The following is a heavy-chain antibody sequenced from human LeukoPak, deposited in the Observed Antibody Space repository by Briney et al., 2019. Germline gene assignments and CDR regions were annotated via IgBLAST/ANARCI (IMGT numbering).Heavy chain of an antibody. CDR1: GFTFYNYG. Sequence: GGSLRLSCAASGFTFYNYGMHWVRQAPGKGLEWVACIQFDRSNKYYADSVKGRFTISRDNSKNTLYLQMNSLRAEDTAVYYCAKERSMSSSTLLVGDYWGQGILVTVSS. D-gene: IGHD2-2*01. V-gene: IGHV3-30*02. CDR3: AKERSMSSSTLLVGDY. J-gene: IGHJ4*02. CDR2: IQFDRSNK.